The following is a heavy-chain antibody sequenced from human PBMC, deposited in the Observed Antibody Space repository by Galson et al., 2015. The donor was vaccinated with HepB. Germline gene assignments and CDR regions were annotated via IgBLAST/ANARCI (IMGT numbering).Heavy chain of an antibody. Sequence: ISGDSVSSNSAAWNWIRQSPSRGPEWLGRTYYRSKWYYDYAVSVRSRITINPDISRNQFSLQLYSVTPEDTAVYYCARNVYYDTSGYYYKPGWVDPWGQGTLVTVSS. J-gene: IGHJ5*02. CDR1: GDSVSSNSAA. CDR3: ARNVYYDTSGYYYKPGWVDP. V-gene: IGHV6-1*01. CDR2: TYYRSKWYY. D-gene: IGHD3-22*01.